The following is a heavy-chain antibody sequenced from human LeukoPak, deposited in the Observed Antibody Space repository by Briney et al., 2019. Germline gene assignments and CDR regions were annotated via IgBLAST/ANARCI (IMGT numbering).Heavy chain of an antibody. V-gene: IGHV1-46*01. Sequence: GASVKVSCKASGYTFTGYYMHWVRQAPGQGLEWMGIINPSGGSTSYAQKFQGRVTMTRDTSTSTVYMELSSLRSEDTAVYYCASHLRFGEFYFDYWGQGTLVTVSS. CDR1: GYTFTGYY. D-gene: IGHD3-10*01. CDR3: ASHLRFGEFYFDY. CDR2: INPSGGST. J-gene: IGHJ4*02.